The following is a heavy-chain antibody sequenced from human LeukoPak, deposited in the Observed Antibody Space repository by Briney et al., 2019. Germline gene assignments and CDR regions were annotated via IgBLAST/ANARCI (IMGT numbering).Heavy chain of an antibody. J-gene: IGHJ6*04. CDR1: GYTFTNYA. V-gene: IGHV1-3*01. Sequence: ASVKVSCKTSGYTFTNYAMHWVCQAPGQRLEWMGWINGGKGDTKYSQKFQGRVTFTRDTSASTVYMELSSLTFEDTAVYYCARDSRGSGSYQGVDVWGKGTTVTASS. CDR2: INGGKGDT. D-gene: IGHD3-10*01. CDR3: ARDSRGSGSYQGVDV.